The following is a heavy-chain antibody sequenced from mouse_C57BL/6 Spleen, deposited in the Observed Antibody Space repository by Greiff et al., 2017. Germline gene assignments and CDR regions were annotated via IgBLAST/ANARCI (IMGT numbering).Heavy chain of an antibody. CDR3: TTTCLSYYDYDDGWYFAV. CDR2: IDPENGDT. V-gene: IGHV14-4*01. CDR1: GFNIKDDY. Sequence: VQLQQSGAELVRPGASVKLSCTASGFNIKDDYMHWVKQRPEQGLEWIGWIDPENGDTEYASKFQGKATITADTSSNTAYLQLSSLTSEDTAVYYWTTTCLSYYDYDDGWYFAVWGTGTTVTVSS. J-gene: IGHJ1*03. D-gene: IGHD2-4*01.